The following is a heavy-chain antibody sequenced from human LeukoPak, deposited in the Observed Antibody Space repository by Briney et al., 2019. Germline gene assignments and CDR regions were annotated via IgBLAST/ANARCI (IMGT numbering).Heavy chain of an antibody. Sequence: PGGSLRLSCAASGFTFSSYWMTWVRQAPGKGLEWVANIKQDGSETYSVDSVKGRFTISRDNAKNSLYLQMNSLRADDTAVYYCARADTHHRHSSSWHFDYWGQGTLVTVSS. CDR1: GFTFSSYW. J-gene: IGHJ4*02. D-gene: IGHD6-13*01. CDR2: IKQDGSET. V-gene: IGHV3-7*05. CDR3: ARADTHHRHSSSWHFDY.